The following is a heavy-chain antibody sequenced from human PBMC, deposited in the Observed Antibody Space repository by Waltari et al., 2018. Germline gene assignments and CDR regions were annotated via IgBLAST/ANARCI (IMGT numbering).Heavy chain of an antibody. Sequence: QVQMVQSGAEVQKHGASVKVSCKASGYTFTSYDINWVGQATGQGLEWMGWMNPNSGTTGYAPNFQVRVTMTRNTSISTAYMELSSLRSENTAVYYCARGQRAAKGYCTNGVCYTLIDPWGHGTLVTVSS. J-gene: IGHJ5*02. CDR2: MNPNSGTT. V-gene: IGHV1-8*01. D-gene: IGHD2-8*01. CDR1: GYTFTSYD. CDR3: ARGQRAAKGYCTNGVCYTLIDP.